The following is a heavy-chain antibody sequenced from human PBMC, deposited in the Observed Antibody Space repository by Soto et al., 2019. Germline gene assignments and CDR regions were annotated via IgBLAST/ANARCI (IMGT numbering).Heavy chain of an antibody. Sequence: GGSLSLCWAAAGCNFSDFGVKWVRPDPGQGLEWVSAISSGGGSTYYADSVKGRFTISRDNSKNTLYLQMNSLRAEDTAVYYCAKLTSVHRIVVVPAKPGAWGQGTLVTAPQ. CDR2: ISSGGGST. CDR1: GCNFSDFG. V-gene: IGHV3-23*01. J-gene: IGHJ5*02. CDR3: AKLTSVHRIVVVPAKPGA. D-gene: IGHD2-2*01.